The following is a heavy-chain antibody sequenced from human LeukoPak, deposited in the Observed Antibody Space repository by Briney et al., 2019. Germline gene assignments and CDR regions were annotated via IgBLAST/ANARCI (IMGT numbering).Heavy chain of an antibody. D-gene: IGHD3-3*01. CDR3: TTDYDFWSGLGY. CDR2: IKSKTDGGTT. J-gene: IGHJ4*02. CDR1: GFILSNCA. Sequence: PGGSLRLSCAASGFILSNCAMTWGRQAPGKGLEWVGRIKSKTDGGTTDYAAPVKGRFTISRDDSKNTLYLQMNSLKTEDTAVYYCTTDYDFWSGLGYWGQGTLVTVSS. V-gene: IGHV3-15*01.